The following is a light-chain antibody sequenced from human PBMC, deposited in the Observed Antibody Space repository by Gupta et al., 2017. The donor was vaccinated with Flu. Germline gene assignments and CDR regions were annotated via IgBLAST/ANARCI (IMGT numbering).Light chain of an antibody. J-gene: IGLJ2*01. CDR2: ADS. Sequence: SYVLTQPPSVSVAPGQTAMIPCGGDNIGRKSVHWYQQKPGQVPVLVVYADSDRPSGIPERYSGSNSGNTATLTISRVEAGDEADYHCQVWDSDRDHPGIFGGGTKLTVL. CDR1: NIGRKS. V-gene: IGLV3-21*02. CDR3: QVWDSDRDHPGI.